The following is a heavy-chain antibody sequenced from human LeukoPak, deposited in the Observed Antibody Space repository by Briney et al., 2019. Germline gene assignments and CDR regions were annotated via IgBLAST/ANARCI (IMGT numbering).Heavy chain of an antibody. V-gene: IGHV3-30*18. CDR2: ISYDGSNK. Sequence: GRSLRLSCAASGFTFSNYDMHWVRQAPGKGLEWVAVISYDGSNKYYADSVKGRFTVSRDNSKNTLHLQMNSLRAEDTAVYYCAKGQEEFYYYYGMDVWGPGTTVTVSS. CDR3: AKGQEEFYYYYGMDV. J-gene: IGHJ6*02. CDR1: GFTFSNYD.